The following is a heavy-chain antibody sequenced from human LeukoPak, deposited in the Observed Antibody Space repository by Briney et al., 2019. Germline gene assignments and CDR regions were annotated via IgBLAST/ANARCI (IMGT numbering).Heavy chain of an antibody. Sequence: PGGSLRLSCVVSGFIASSNYMTWVRQAPGKGLEWISLIYSGGSTYYADSVMGRFTISRDNSKNTLYLQMNSLRAEDTAVYYCAKGILGITMVRGVMAPFDYWGQGTLVTVSS. CDR1: GFIASSNY. CDR2: IYSGGST. V-gene: IGHV3-53*01. CDR3: AKGILGITMVRGVMAPFDY. D-gene: IGHD3-10*01. J-gene: IGHJ4*02.